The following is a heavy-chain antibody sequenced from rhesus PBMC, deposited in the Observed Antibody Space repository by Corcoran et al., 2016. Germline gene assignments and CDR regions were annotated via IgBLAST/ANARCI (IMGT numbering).Heavy chain of an antibody. CDR2: ISGSSGST. CDR3: ARDKGEEYSGSWDAFDF. D-gene: IGHD6-25*01. Sequence: QVQLQESGPGLVKPSETLSLTCAVSGGSISSSNWWSWIRQPPGKGLEWIGYISGSSGSTDHNPSLKSRVTISTDTAKNQFSLKLSSVTAADTAVYYCARDKGEEYSGSWDAFDFWGQGLRVTVSS. CDR1: GGSISSSNW. J-gene: IGHJ3*01. V-gene: IGHV4-65*01.